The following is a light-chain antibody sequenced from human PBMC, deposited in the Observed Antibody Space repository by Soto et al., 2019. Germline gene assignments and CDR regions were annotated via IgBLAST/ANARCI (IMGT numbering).Light chain of an antibody. CDR3: AAWDDSLNAFYV. Sequence: QSVLTQPPSVSGTPGQRVTISCSGGRSNIGSNTVNWYQDLPGTAPKLLVYDNHHRPSGVPDRFSGSKSGTSASLAISGLQSEDEAEYYCAAWDDSLNAFYVFGTGTKVTVL. CDR1: RSNIGSNT. V-gene: IGLV1-44*01. J-gene: IGLJ1*01. CDR2: DNH.